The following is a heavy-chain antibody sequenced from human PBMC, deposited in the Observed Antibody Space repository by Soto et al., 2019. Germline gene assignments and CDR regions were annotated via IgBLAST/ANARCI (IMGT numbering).Heavy chain of an antibody. CDR2: IKSKTGGGAT. J-gene: IGHJ6*02. Sequence: GGSLRLSCEASGFTFSNAWMHWVRQAPGKGLEWVGRIKSKTGGGATDYAAPVKGRFTISRDDSKNTLYLQMNSLKSEDTAVYYCFGSGSYYGVDVWGQGTSVTVSS. CDR3: FGSGSYYGVDV. V-gene: IGHV3-15*07. CDR1: GFTFSNAW. D-gene: IGHD3-10*01.